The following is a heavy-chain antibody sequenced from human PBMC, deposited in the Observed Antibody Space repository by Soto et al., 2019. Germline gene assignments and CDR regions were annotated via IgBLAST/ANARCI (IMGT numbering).Heavy chain of an antibody. Sequence: QVQLVQSGAEVKKPGASVKVSCKASGYTFTSDDINGVRQATGPGLEWRGWMNPNSGNTGYAQKFQGRVTMTRNTSISTAYMELSSLRYEETAVYYCARWPDGYYYYGMDVWGQGTPVTVSS. J-gene: IGHJ6*02. CDR2: MNPNSGNT. CDR3: ARWPDGYYYYGMDV. V-gene: IGHV1-8*01. CDR1: GYTFTSDD.